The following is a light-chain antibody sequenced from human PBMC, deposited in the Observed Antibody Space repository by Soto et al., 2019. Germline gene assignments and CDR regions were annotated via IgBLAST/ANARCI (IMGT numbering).Light chain of an antibody. CDR2: AAF. J-gene: IGKJ3*01. Sequence: ENQLTQSPSFLGACVEGRVTRTCRASQDIKNYLAWYQEKPGKAPNLLIYAAFTLQSGFPSRFSGSGSGTEFTLTISSLQPEDFATYYCQQLIDYPFAFVPGTKVDSK. CDR3: QQLIDYPFA. CDR1: QDIKNY. V-gene: IGKV1-9*01.